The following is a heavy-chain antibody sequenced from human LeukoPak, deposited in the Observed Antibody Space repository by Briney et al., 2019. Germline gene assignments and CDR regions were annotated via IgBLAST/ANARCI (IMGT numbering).Heavy chain of an antibody. V-gene: IGHV4-39*07. CDR1: GGFISSSSYY. Sequence: PSETLSLTCTVSGGFISSSSYYWGWIRQPPGKGLEWIGSIYYSGSTYYNPSLKSRVTISVDTSKNQFSLKLSSVTAADTAVYYCARDKALRDTSGYSRGRIKYYYYYMDVWGKGTTVTFSS. CDR3: ARDKALRDTSGYSRGRIKYYYYYMDV. D-gene: IGHD3-22*01. J-gene: IGHJ6*03. CDR2: IYYSGST.